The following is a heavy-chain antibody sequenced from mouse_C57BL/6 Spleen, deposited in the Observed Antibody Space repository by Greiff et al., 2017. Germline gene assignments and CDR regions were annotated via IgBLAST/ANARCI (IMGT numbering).Heavy chain of an antibody. CDR1: GYTFTNYW. J-gene: IGHJ2*01. CDR3: ARKGEGYYFGY. CDR2: IYPGGGYT. V-gene: IGHV1-63*01. Sequence: VKLQESGAELVRPGTSVKMSCKASGYTFTNYWIGWAKQRPGHGLEWIGDIYPGGGYTNYNEKFKGKATLTADKSSSTAYMQFSSLTSEDSAIYYCARKGEGYYFGYWGQGTTLTVSS.